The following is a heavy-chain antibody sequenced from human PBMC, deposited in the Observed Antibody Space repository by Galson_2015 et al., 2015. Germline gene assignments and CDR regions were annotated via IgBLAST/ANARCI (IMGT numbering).Heavy chain of an antibody. CDR1: GYTFASYD. J-gene: IGHJ6*02. CDR3: ASWRGGLDV. CDR2: MNTDGGRT. V-gene: IGHV1-8*01. D-gene: IGHD3-3*01. Sequence: SVKVSCKAFGYTFASYDINWVRQATGQGLEWMGWMNTDGGRTAYAQKFQGGVTMTRNISTNTYCLELSSLRSEDTAVYYCASWRGGLDVWGQGTTVTVSS.